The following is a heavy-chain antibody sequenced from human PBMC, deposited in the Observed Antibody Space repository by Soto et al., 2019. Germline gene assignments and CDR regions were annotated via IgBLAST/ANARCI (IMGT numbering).Heavy chain of an antibody. CDR3: AIGYCSSTSSLVSVDP. J-gene: IGHJ5*02. CDR1: VYTFTSYG. D-gene: IGHD2-2*01. V-gene: IGHV1-18*01. Sequence: ASVKVSCKASVYTFTSYGISWVRQAPGQGLEWMGWISAYNGNTNYAQKLQGRVNMTTDTSTSTAYMELRSLRSDDTAVYYCAIGYCSSTSSLVSVDPRGQGTLVTVSS. CDR2: ISAYNGNT.